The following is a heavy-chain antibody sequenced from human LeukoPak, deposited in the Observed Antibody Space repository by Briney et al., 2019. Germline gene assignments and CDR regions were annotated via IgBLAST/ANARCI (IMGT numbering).Heavy chain of an antibody. CDR3: AREGITVSHDLDY. J-gene: IGHJ4*02. D-gene: IGHD3-16*01. CDR2: ISSSSSTI. V-gene: IGHV3-48*01. Sequence: GGSLRLSCASTGFTFSTYSMNWVREAPGKELEWVSYISSSSSTIYYADSVKGRFTISRDNAKNSLYLQMNSLRAEDTAVYYCAREGITVSHDLDYWGQGTLVTVSS. CDR1: GFTFSTYS.